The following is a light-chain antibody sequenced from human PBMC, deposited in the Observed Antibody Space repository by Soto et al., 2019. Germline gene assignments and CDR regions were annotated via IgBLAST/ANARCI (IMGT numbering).Light chain of an antibody. V-gene: IGLV2-8*01. J-gene: IGLJ1*01. CDR1: SSDVGAYDY. CDR3: GEWDESLNGYV. Sequence: QSVLTQPPSASGSPGQSVTISCTGTSSDVGAYDYVSWYQQHPGKAPKLMIYEINKRPSGVPDRFSGSKSGNTASLTVSGLQAEDEADYYCGEWDESLNGYVLGTGTKVTVL. CDR2: EIN.